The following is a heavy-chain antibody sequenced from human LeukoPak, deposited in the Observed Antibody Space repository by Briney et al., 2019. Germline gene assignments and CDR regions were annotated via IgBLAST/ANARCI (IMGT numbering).Heavy chain of an antibody. J-gene: IGHJ4*02. CDR3: AREWVIDYGDYDVYHYFDY. Sequence: SVKVSCKASRGTFSSYAISWVRQAPEQGLEWMGRIIPIFGTANYAQKFQGRVTITTDESTSTAYTELSSLRSEDTAVYYCAREWVIDYGDYDVYHYFDYWGQGTLVTVSS. V-gene: IGHV1-69*05. D-gene: IGHD4-17*01. CDR2: IIPIFGTA. CDR1: RGTFSSYA.